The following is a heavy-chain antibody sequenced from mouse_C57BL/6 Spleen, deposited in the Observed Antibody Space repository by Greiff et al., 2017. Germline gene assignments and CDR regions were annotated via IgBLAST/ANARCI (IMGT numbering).Heavy chain of an antibody. CDR3: ARRDYGSSYD. Sequence: QVQLQQPGAELVMPGASVKLSCKASGYTFTSYWMHWVKQRPGQGLEWIGEIDPSDSYTNYNQKFKGKSTLTVDKSSSTAYMQLSSLTSEDSAVYYCARRDYGSSYDWGQGTTLTVSS. CDR2: IDPSDSYT. V-gene: IGHV1-69*01. D-gene: IGHD1-1*01. J-gene: IGHJ2*01. CDR1: GYTFTSYW.